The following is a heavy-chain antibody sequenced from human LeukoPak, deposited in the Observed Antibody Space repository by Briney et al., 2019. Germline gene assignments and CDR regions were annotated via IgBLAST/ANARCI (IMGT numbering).Heavy chain of an antibody. CDR1: GFTFTNYA. CDR3: AKSGYNRFDY. Sequence: GGSLRLSCAASGFTFTNYAMTWVRQAPGKGLEWVSSISASGVMTYYADSVKGRFTVSRDNSKNSLYLQMSSLTAADTAVYYCAKSGYNRFDYWGQGTLVTVSS. D-gene: IGHD5-24*01. CDR2: ISASGVMT. V-gene: IGHV3-23*01. J-gene: IGHJ4*02.